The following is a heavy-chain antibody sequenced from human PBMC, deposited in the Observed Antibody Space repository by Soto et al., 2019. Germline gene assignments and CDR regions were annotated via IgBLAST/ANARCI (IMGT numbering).Heavy chain of an antibody. J-gene: IGHJ6*02. CDR1: GYTFTGYG. V-gene: IGHV1-18*01. CDR3: ARVGYSSSWYKEVNYYYGMDV. Sequence: GASVKVSCKASGYTFTGYGISWVRQAPGQGLEWMGWISAYNGNTNYAQKLQGRVTMTTDTSTSTAYMELRSLRSDDTAVYYCARVGYSSSWYKEVNYYYGMDVWGQGPTVTVSS. D-gene: IGHD6-13*01. CDR2: ISAYNGNT.